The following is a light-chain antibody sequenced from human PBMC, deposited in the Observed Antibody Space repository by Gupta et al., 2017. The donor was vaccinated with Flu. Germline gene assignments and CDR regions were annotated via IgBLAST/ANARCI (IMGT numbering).Light chain of an antibody. CDR3: AAWDDSLNGVV. CDR2: SNN. V-gene: IGLV1-44*01. Sequence: QSVLTQPPAASRTPGPRVTISCSGSVSNIGSNTVSWEQQLPGTAAKLLSYSNNQRTSGVPDRFSGSKYGTSASPDISVLQSEDEAGYHGAAWDDSLNGVVFGGGTKLTVL. J-gene: IGLJ2*01. CDR1: VSNIGSNT.